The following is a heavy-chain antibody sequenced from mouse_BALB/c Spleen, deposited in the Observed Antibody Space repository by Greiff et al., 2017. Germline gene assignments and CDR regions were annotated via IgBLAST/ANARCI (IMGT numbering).Heavy chain of an antibody. J-gene: IGHJ4*01. D-gene: IGHD1-2*01. CDR2: ISSGGSYT. V-gene: IGHV5-6-4*01. Sequence: EVMLVESGGGLVKPGGSLKLSCAASGFTFSSYTMSWVRQTPEKRLEWVATISSGGSYTYYPDSVKGRFTISRNNAKNTLYLQMSSLKSVDTAMYYCTRDTIDCNYGPHWERAMDYWGQGTSVTVSA. CDR3: TRDTIDCNYGPHWERAMDY. CDR1: GFTFSSYT.